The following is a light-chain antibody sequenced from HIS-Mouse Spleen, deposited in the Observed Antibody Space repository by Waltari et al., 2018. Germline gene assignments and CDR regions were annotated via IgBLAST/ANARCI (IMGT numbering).Light chain of an antibody. J-gene: IGLJ2*01. Sequence: QSALTQPRSVSGSPGQSVTISCTGTRSDFGGYNFVSWYQQHPGKAPKLMIYDVSKRPSGVPDRFSGSKSGNTASLTISGLQAEDEADYYCCSYAGSYVFGGGTKLTVL. CDR1: RSDFGGYNF. V-gene: IGLV2-11*01. CDR2: DVS. CDR3: CSYAGSYV.